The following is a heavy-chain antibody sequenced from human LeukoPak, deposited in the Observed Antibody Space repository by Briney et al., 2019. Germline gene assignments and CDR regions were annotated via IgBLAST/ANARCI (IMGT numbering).Heavy chain of an antibody. V-gene: IGHV3-48*03. Sequence: GGSLRLSCAASGFTFSLYEVNWVRQAPGKGLEWISYISRSGGTIYYADSVKGRFTTSRDNAKNSLYLQMNSLRVEDTAVYYCARDSFSSSWFLFDYWGQGALVTVSS. CDR3: ARDSFSSSWFLFDY. CDR1: GFTFSLYE. D-gene: IGHD6-13*01. J-gene: IGHJ4*02. CDR2: ISRSGGTI.